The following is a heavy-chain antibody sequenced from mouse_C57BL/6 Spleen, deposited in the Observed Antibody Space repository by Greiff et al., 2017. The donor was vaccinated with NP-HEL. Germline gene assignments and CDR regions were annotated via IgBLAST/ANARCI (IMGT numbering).Heavy chain of an antibody. CDR3: ARSGYYGSSYGY. Sequence: QVQLQQPGAELVMPGASVKLSCKASGYTFTSYWMHWVKQRPGQGLEWIGEIDPSDSYTNYNQKFKGKSTLTVDKSSSTAYMQLSSLTSEDSAVYYCARSGYYGSSYGYWGQGTTPTVSS. CDR1: GYTFTSYW. J-gene: IGHJ2*01. V-gene: IGHV1-69*01. D-gene: IGHD1-1*01. CDR2: IDPSDSYT.